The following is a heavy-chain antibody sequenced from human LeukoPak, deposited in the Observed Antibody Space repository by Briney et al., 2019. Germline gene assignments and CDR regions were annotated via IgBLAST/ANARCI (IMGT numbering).Heavy chain of an antibody. CDR3: ARGTGYCLDP. V-gene: IGHV3-48*03. CDR1: GFTFSGYE. J-gene: IGHJ5*02. D-gene: IGHD2-2*03. CDR2: ISTSGTTT. Sequence: GGSLRLSCAASGFTFSGYEMNWVRQAPGKGLEWLAHISTSGTTTYYADSVKGRFTISRDNAKNSLYLQMNGLRTEDTAVYYCARGTGYCLDPWGQGTLVTVSS.